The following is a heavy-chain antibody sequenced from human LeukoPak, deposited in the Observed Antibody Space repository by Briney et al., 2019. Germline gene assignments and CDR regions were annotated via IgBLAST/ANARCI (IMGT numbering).Heavy chain of an antibody. CDR2: INPNSGGT. CDR3: ARGPSITMVRGGQWYYYMDV. D-gene: IGHD3-10*01. Sequence: ASVKVSCKASGYTFTGYYMHWVRQAPGQGLEWMGWINPNSGGTNYAQKFQGRVNMTRDTSISTAYMELSRLRSEDTAVYYCARGPSITMVRGGQWYYYMDVWGKGTTVTISS. J-gene: IGHJ6*03. V-gene: IGHV1-2*02. CDR1: GYTFTGYY.